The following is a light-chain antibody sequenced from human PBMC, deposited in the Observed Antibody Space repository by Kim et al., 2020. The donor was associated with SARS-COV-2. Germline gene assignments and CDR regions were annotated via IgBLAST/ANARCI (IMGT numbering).Light chain of an antibody. CDR2: DAS. J-gene: IGKJ2*01. CDR1: QSISSW. CDR3: QQDKSYPYT. Sequence: DIQMTQSPSTLSASVGDRVTITCRASQSISSWLAWYQQKPGKAPKLLIYDASSLESGVPSRFSGSGSGTEFTLTISSLQPDDFATYYCQQDKSYPYTWGQGNKLEI. V-gene: IGKV1-5*01.